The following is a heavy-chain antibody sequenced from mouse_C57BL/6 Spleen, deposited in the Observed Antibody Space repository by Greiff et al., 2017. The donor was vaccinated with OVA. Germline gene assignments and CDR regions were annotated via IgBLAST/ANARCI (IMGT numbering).Heavy chain of an antibody. J-gene: IGHJ4*01. CDR1: GYTFTDYY. CDR2: INPNNGGT. D-gene: IGHD2-4*01. CDR3: ARRRYYDYDGAMDY. V-gene: IGHV1-26*01. Sequence: EVQLQQSGPELVKPGASVKISCKASGYTFTDYYMNWVKQSHGKSLEWIGDINPNNGGTSYNQKFKGKATLTVDKSSSTAYMELRSLTSEDSAVYYCARRRYYDYDGAMDYWGQGTSVTVSS.